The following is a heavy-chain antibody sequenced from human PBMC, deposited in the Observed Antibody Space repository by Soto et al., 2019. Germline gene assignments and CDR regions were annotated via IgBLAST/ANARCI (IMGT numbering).Heavy chain of an antibody. CDR2: VNPILSMS. V-gene: IGHV1-69*02. J-gene: IGHJ4*02. D-gene: IGHD3-10*01. CDR1: GDTFSFYT. CDR3: ASSYGSGYRAFDY. Sequence: QVQLVQSGAEVKKPGSSVKVSCKASGDTFSFYTINWVRQAPGLGLEWMGRVNPILSMSNYAQKFQGRATMTAAKSTSKAYMELRSLRSEDTAFYYCASSYGSGYRAFDYWGQGALVTVSS.